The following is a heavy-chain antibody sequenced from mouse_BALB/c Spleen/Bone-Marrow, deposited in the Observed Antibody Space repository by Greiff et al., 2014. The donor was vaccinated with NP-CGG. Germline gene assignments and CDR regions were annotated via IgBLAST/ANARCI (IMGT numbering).Heavy chain of an antibody. J-gene: IGHJ4*01. CDR1: GYAFSSSW. D-gene: IGHD1-1*01. CDR2: IYPGDGDT. CDR3: ARSAYYGSSYGAMDY. Sequence: VQVVESGPELVKPGASVKISCTGSGYAFSSSWMNWVKQRPGQGLEWIGRIYPGDGDTNSNGRFKGKATLTADRSSNTAYMQLSSLTSVDSAVSFCARSAYYGSSYGAMDYWGQGTSVTVSS. V-gene: IGHV1-82*01.